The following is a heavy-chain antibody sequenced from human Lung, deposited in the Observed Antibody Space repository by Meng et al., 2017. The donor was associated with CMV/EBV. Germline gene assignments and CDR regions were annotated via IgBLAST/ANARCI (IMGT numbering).Heavy chain of an antibody. CDR3: AREPGRGAFDI. CDR2: IYSDGVTT. CDR1: GMNLETYW. V-gene: IGHV3-74*01. J-gene: IGHJ3*02. Sequence: GESLKISCAVSGMNLETYWMHWVRKVPGKGLVWLSRIYSDGVTTRYADSVKGRFTISRDNTKNTLYLQMNGLRVEDTAVYYCAREPGRGAFDIWGQGTMVTVSS. D-gene: IGHD3-10*01.